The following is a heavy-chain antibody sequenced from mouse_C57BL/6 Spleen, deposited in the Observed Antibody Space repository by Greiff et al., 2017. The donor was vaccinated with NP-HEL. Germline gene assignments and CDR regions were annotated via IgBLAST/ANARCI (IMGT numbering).Heavy chain of an antibody. V-gene: IGHV5-4*01. Sequence: EVHLVESGGGLVKPGGSLKLSCAASGFTFSSYAMSWVRQTPEKRLEWVATISDGGSYTYYPDNVKGRFTISRDNAKNNLYLQMSHLKSEDTAMYYCARYGPYYAMDYWGQGTSVTVSS. CDR2: ISDGGSYT. CDR3: ARYGPYYAMDY. J-gene: IGHJ4*01. CDR1: GFTFSSYA. D-gene: IGHD2-10*02.